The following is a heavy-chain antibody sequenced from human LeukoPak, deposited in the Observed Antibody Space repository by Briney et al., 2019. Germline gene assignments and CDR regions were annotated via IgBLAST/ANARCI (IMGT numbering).Heavy chain of an antibody. D-gene: IGHD2-15*01. CDR1: GYTYTGYY. CDR3: AREEYCSGGSCYAFDY. J-gene: IGHJ4*02. V-gene: IGHV1-2*02. Sequence: GASVKVSCKASGYTYTGYYMHWVRQAPGQGLEWMGWINPNSGGTNYAQKFQGRVTMTRDTSISTAYMELSRLRSDDTAVYYCAREEYCSGGSCYAFDYWGQGTLVTVSS. CDR2: INPNSGGT.